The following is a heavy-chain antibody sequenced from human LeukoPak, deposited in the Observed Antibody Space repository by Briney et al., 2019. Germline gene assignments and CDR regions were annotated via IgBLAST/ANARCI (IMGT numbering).Heavy chain of an antibody. V-gene: IGHV4-39*01. J-gene: IGHJ4*02. D-gene: IGHD3-22*01. Sequence: SETLSLTCTVSGGSISSTSYYWGWIRQTPGKGLEWIGSIYYSGNTYYNPSLKSRVTISVDTSKNQFSLELSSVTAADTAVYYCARGRSLYYYDSSGYYYFDYWGQGTLVTVSS. CDR3: ARGRSLYYYDSSGYYYFDY. CDR1: GGSISSTSYY. CDR2: IYYSGNT.